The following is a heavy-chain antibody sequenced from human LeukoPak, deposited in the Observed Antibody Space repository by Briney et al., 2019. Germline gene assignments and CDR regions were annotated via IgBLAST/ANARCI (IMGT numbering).Heavy chain of an antibody. CDR1: GGSFSGYY. J-gene: IGHJ5*02. CDR3: ARAAYYGSGSYYIPWFDP. Sequence: SETLSLTCAVYGGSFSGYYWSWIRQPPGKGLEWIGEINHSGSTNYNPSLKSRVTISVDTSNNQFSLKLSSVTAADTAVYYCARAAYYGSGSYYIPWFDPWGQGTLVTVSS. D-gene: IGHD3-10*01. CDR2: INHSGST. V-gene: IGHV4-34*01.